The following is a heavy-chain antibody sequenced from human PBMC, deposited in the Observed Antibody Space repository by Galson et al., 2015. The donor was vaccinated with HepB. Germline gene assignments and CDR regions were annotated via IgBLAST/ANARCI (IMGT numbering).Heavy chain of an antibody. D-gene: IGHD2-15*01. CDR3: ATLVVVVAATYDY. Sequence: SLRLSCAASGFTVSSNYMSWVRQAPGKGLEWVSVIYSGGSTYYADSVKGRFTISRDNSKNTLYLQMNSLRAEDTAVYYCATLVVVVAATYDYWDQGTLVTVSS. J-gene: IGHJ4*02. CDR2: IYSGGST. V-gene: IGHV3-53*01. CDR1: GFTVSSNY.